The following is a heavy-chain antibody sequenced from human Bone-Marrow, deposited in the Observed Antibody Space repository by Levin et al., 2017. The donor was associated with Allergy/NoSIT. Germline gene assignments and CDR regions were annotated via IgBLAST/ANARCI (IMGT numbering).Heavy chain of an antibody. D-gene: IGHD3-9*01. CDR1: GGSFSGYY. J-gene: IGHJ5*02. CDR3: ARRTRYYDILTGYYVGWFDP. Sequence: SETLSLTCAVYGGSFSGYYWSWIRQPPGKGLEWIGEINHSGSTNYNPSLKSRVTISVDTSKNQFSLKLSSVTAADTAVYYCARRTRYYDILTGYYVGWFDPWGQGTLVTVSS. V-gene: IGHV4-34*01. CDR2: INHSGST.